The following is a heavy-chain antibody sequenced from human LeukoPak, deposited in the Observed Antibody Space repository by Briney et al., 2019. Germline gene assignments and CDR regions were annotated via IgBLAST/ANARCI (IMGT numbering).Heavy chain of an antibody. CDR3: ARHRSDYYYYMDV. CDR1: GGSISSSSYY. J-gene: IGHJ6*03. V-gene: IGHV4-39*01. CDR2: IYYSGST. Sequence: SETLSLTCTVSGGSISSSSYYWGWIRPPPGKGLEWIGSIYYSGSTYYNPSLKSRVTISVDTSKNQFSLKLSSVTAADTAVYYCARHRSDYYYYMDVWGKGTTVTISS.